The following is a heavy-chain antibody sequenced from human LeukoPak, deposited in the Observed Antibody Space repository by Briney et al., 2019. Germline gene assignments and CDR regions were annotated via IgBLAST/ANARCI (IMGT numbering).Heavy chain of an antibody. Sequence: SCKASGYTFTSYGISWVRQAPGKGLEWVAVISYDGSNKHHPDSAEGRFTISRDNSKNTLYLQMNSLRTEDTAVYYCARDHLDRKHLWSRYYFYYYYMDVWGTGTTVTVSS. V-gene: IGHV3-30*01. CDR1: GYTFTSYG. J-gene: IGHJ6*03. D-gene: IGHD5-18*01. CDR2: ISYDGSNK. CDR3: ARDHLDRKHLWSRYYFYYYYMDV.